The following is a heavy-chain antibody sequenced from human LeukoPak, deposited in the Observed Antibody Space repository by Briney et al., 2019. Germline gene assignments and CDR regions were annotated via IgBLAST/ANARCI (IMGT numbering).Heavy chain of an antibody. V-gene: IGHV4-38-2*01. D-gene: IGHD6-19*01. CDR3: ARRYTSGWFFDY. CDR1: GYSISSGYY. J-gene: IGHJ4*02. CDR2: IYQSGST. Sequence: SETLSLTCAVSGYSISSGYYWGWIRQTPGKGLEWIGSIYQSGSTYYNPSLESRVTISLDMSKNHFSLKLSSVTAADTAVYFCARRYTSGWFFDYWGQGTLVTVSS.